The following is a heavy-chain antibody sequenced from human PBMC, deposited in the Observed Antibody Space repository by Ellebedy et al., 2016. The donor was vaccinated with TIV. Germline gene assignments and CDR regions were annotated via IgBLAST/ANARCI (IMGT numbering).Heavy chain of an antibody. D-gene: IGHD5-12*01. CDR1: GGTFSSYA. Sequence: AASVKVSCKASGGTFSSYAFSWVRQAPGQGPEWMGRIIPILGIANYAQKFQGRVTITADKSTSTAYVELSSLRSNDTAVYYCARVMVGYSGYGANIYYFDYWGQGTLVTVSS. V-gene: IGHV1-69*04. CDR2: IIPILGIA. CDR3: ARVMVGYSGYGANIYYFDY. J-gene: IGHJ4*02.